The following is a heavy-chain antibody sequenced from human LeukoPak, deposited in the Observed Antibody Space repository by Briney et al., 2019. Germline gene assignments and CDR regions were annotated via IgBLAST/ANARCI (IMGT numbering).Heavy chain of an antibody. D-gene: IGHD2-15*01. Sequence: ASVKVSCKASGYTFIGYYMHWVRQAPGQGLEWMGWINPNSGGTNYAQKFQGRVTMTRDTSISTAYMELSRLRSDDTAVYYCARVEVVAAGPLYYMDVWGKGTTVTVSS. CDR1: GYTFIGYY. CDR2: INPNSGGT. CDR3: ARVEVVAAGPLYYMDV. V-gene: IGHV1-2*02. J-gene: IGHJ6*03.